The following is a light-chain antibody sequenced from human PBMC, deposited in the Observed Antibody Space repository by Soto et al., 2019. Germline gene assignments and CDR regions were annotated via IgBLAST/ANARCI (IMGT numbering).Light chain of an antibody. Sequence: DIPMAPAPSSVSASVGDRFSIRCRASQDIGNFLAWYQQTPGKAPRLLIHGASSLSREIPSRFSGGGTGTHFTLTISGLQPEDLATYFCLQTSTFPRTFGQGTKVDIK. J-gene: IGKJ1*01. CDR1: QDIGNF. V-gene: IGKV1-12*01. CDR3: LQTSTFPRT. CDR2: GAS.